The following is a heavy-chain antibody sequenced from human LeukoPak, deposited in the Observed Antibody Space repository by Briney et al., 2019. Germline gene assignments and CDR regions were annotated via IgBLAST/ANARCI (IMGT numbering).Heavy chain of an antibody. D-gene: IGHD3-9*01. CDR2: IIPIFGTA. CDR1: GGTFSSYA. J-gene: IGHJ1*01. Sequence: SVKVSCKASGGTFSSYAISWVRQAPGQGLEWMGGIIPIFGTANYAQKFQGRVTITADESTSTAYMELSSLRSEDTAVYYCARGGYDILTGYPTQVYFQHWGQGTLVTVSS. CDR3: ARGGYDILTGYPTQVYFQH. V-gene: IGHV1-69*01.